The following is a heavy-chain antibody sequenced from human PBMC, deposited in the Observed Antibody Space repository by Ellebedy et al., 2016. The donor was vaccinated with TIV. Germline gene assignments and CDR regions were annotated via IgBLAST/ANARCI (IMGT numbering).Heavy chain of an antibody. J-gene: IGHJ4*02. CDR2: IYHSGRT. CDR1: GGSISSNNW. D-gene: IGHD1-14*01. CDR3: ARGAVSTGADY. V-gene: IGHV4-4*02. Sequence: SETLSLTXTVSGGSISSNNWWSWVRQPPVKGLEWIGEIYHSGRTNYNPSLQSRVTVSLDKSKNQFSLRLSSVTAADTAVYYCARGAVSTGADYWGQGTLVTVSS.